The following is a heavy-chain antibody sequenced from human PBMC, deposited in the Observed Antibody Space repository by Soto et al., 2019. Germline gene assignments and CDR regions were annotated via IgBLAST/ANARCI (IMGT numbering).Heavy chain of an antibody. Sequence: EVQLVGSGGGVVQPGGSLRLSCAASEFRFSDHSVDWVRQAPGKGLEWIGRTRNNPNTYTTEYAASLKGRFTVSRDDDKSSLYLQMNSLKTEDTAVYYCAVDIVGTGSYWGQGTLVIFSS. D-gene: IGHD5-12*01. CDR2: TRNNPNTYTT. J-gene: IGHJ4*02. CDR1: EFRFSDHS. CDR3: AVDIVGTGSY. V-gene: IGHV3-72*01.